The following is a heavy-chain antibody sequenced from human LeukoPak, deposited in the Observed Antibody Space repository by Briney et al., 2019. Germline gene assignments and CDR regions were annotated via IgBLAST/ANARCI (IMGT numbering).Heavy chain of an antibody. Sequence: PSETLSLTCTVSGGSISSGGYYWSWLRQHPGKGLEWIGYIYYSGSTYYNPSLKSRVTISVDTSKNQFSLKLSSVTAADTAVYYCARGVGCSSTSCYSDYWGQGTLVTVSS. V-gene: IGHV4-31*03. CDR2: IYYSGST. CDR3: ARGVGCSSTSCYSDY. CDR1: GGSISSGGYY. J-gene: IGHJ4*02. D-gene: IGHD2-2*01.